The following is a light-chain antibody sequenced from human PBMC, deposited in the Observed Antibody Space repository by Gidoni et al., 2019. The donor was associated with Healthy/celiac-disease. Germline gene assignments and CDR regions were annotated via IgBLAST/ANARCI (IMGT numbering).Light chain of an antibody. CDR1: QSISSY. Sequence: DIQTTQPPSSLSASVGDRVTITCLASQSISSYSNWYQQKPGKAPKLLTYAAFSLQSGVPSRFSGSGAGTDFTLTISRQQPEDCATYYCQQSYSTPLTFGGGTKVEIK. J-gene: IGKJ4*01. V-gene: IGKV1-39*01. CDR2: AAF. CDR3: QQSYSTPLT.